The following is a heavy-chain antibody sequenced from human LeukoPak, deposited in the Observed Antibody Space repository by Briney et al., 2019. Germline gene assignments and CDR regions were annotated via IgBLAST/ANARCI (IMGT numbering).Heavy chain of an antibody. CDR3: ASGYSSSGFDP. Sequence: PGGSLRLSCAASGFTFSSYSMNWVRQAPGKGLEWVLYISSSSSTIYYAVSVKGRFTISRDNAKNSLYLQMNSLRAEDTAVYYCASGYSSSGFDPWGQGTLVTVSS. CDR2: ISSSSSTI. D-gene: IGHD6-13*01. CDR1: GFTFSSYS. V-gene: IGHV3-48*01. J-gene: IGHJ5*02.